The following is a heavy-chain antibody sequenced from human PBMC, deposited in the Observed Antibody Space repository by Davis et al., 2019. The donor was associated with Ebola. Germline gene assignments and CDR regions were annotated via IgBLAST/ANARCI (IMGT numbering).Heavy chain of an antibody. CDR2: ITGGGGYT. J-gene: IGHJ1*01. V-gene: IGHV3-11*05. CDR1: GFTFGDYS. Sequence: GGSLRLSCAASGFTFGDYSMSWIRQAPGKGLEWVSYITGGGGYTYYADSLKGRFTISRDNSKNTLYLQLNSLRVEDTAVYYCAKDMIEEGLSSPHPDFQHWGQGTLVTVSS. CDR3: AKDMIEEGLSSPHPDFQH. D-gene: IGHD3-22*01.